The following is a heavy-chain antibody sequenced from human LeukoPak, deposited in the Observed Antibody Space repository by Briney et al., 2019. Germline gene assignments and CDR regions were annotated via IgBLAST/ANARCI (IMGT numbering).Heavy chain of an antibody. CDR2: IKQDGSEK. CDR3: ARGVRIAVAGYIDY. CDR1: GFTFSSYW. V-gene: IGHV3-7*04. J-gene: IGHJ4*02. D-gene: IGHD6-19*01. Sequence: GGSLRLSCAASGFTFSSYWMSWVRQAPGKGLEWVAIIKQDGSEKYYVDSVKGRFTISRENAKNSLYLQMNSLRAEDTAVYYCARGVRIAVAGYIDYWGQGTLVTVSS.